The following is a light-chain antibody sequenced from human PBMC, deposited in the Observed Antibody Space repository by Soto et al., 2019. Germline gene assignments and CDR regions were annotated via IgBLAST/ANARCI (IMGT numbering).Light chain of an antibody. V-gene: IGKV1-5*01. CDR3: QQYESFSPYT. Sequence: IRMTQSPSTLSAFVGDRVTITCRASQSVSSSLAWYQQKPGKAPKLLIYDASTLESGVPSRFSGSGYGTEFTLTINSLQPGDFATYYCQQYESFSPYTFGQGTRLEI. CDR2: DAS. J-gene: IGKJ2*01. CDR1: QSVSSS.